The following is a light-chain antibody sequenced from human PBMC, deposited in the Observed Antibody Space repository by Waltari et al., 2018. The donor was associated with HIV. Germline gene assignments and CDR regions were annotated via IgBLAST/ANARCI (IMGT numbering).Light chain of an antibody. Sequence: SYVLTQAPSVSVAPGQTATISCGNIGRHSVPWYRQKPGRAPLLVGSDDVHRSSGIPARFSGARSGARATLTISGIEAGDEADYYCQVWDRDYRGAVFGGGTTLIVL. CDR1: NIGRHS. CDR3: QVWDRDYRGAV. CDR2: DDV. V-gene: IGLV3-21*02. J-gene: IGLJ2*01.